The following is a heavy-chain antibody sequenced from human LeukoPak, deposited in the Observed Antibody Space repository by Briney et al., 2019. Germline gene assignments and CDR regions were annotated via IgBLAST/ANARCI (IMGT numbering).Heavy chain of an antibody. Sequence: GGSLRLSCAASGFTFSSYDMHWVRQATGKGLEWVSAIGTAGDTYYPGSVKGRFTISRENAKNSLYLQMNSLRAGGTAVYYCARARLSSHDAFDIWGQGTMVTVSS. CDR3: ARARLSSHDAFDI. D-gene: IGHD2-2*01. V-gene: IGHV3-13*01. J-gene: IGHJ3*02. CDR2: IGTAGDT. CDR1: GFTFSSYD.